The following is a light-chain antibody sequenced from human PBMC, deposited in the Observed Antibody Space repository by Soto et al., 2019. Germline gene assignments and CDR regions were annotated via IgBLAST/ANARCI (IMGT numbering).Light chain of an antibody. J-gene: IGKJ3*01. CDR3: QQYSRYSFT. Sequence: DIEMTQSPSTLSASVGDRVTITCRANQSVNKWLAWYQQKPGEAPRVLIYDASTLKGGLPSRFIGSGSGTEFPLTISRLQPDDFVFYYCQQYSRYSFTFGPGTKVEI. V-gene: IGKV1-5*01. CDR2: DAS. CDR1: QSVNKW.